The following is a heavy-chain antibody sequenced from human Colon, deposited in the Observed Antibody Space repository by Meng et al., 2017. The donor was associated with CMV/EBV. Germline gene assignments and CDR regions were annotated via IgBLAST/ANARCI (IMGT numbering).Heavy chain of an antibody. Sequence: KSPCTTPGSTSPDYYLHWARQPPGKGLEWRGRNSPNGVDKIFAKKFRGRATMTRDTLINTAYMELTNLTSDDPAVYYCARWGGVFDPWGQGTLVTVSS. CDR3: ARWGGVFDP. D-gene: IGHD3-16*01. V-gene: IGHV1-2*06. J-gene: IGHJ5*02. CDR2: NSPNGVDK. CDR1: GSTSPDYY.